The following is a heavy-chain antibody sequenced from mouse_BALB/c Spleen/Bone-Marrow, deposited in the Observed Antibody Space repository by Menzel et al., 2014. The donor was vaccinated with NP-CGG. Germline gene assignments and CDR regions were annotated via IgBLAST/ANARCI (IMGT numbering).Heavy chain of an antibody. V-gene: IGHV1-63*02. CDR1: GYTFTNYW. CDR2: IYPGGVYP. CDR3: AREELATSHYYAMDY. J-gene: IGHJ4*01. D-gene: IGHD6-1*01. Sequence: QVQLQQSGAELVRPGTSVKMSCKAAGYTFTNYWIGWVKQRPGHGLEWIGDIYPGGVYPNYNDKFKGKATLTAATSSTTVSMQLSGLTSEDSANYYGAREELATSHYYAMDYWGLGTPVTVSS.